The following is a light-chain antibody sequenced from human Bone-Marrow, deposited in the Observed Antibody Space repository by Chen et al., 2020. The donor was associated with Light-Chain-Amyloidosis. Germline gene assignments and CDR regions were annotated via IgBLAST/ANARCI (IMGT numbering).Light chain of an antibody. Sequence: DIRVTQSPSTLSVSVGDRVTITCRASQNIGDWLAWFQQKPGKAPKLLISKGSNLESGVPSRFTGSGSVTEFTLTINSLQPDDFATYFCQQYRSFTFTFGQGTKL. CDR2: KGS. CDR1: QNIGDW. J-gene: IGKJ2*01. V-gene: IGKV1-5*03. CDR3: QQYRSFTFT.